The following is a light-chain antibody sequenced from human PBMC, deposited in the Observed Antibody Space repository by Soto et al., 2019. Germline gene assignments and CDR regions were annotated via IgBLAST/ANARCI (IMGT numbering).Light chain of an antibody. CDR2: MGS. CDR1: QSLLHSNGYNY. V-gene: IGKV2-28*01. J-gene: IGKJ4*01. Sequence: DIVMTQSPLSLPVTPGEPASIFCRSSQSLLHSNGYNYLDWYLQKPGQSPQLLIYMGSNRASGVPDRFSGSGSGTDFTLKISRVGAGDVGVYYCMQALQTPLTFGGGTKVEIK. CDR3: MQALQTPLT.